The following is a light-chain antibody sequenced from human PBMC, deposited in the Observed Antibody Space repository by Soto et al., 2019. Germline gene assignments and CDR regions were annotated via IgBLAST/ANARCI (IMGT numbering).Light chain of an antibody. V-gene: IGLV2-14*01. CDR1: SSDVGGYDY. CDR2: EVS. Sequence: QSVLTQPASVYGSPGQSITISCTGTSSDVGGYDYVSWYQHHPGKAPKLMIYEVSNRPSGVSNRFSGSKSGNTASLTISGLQAEDEADYYCSSYVSNITYVFGTGTKVTVL. CDR3: SSYVSNITYV. J-gene: IGLJ1*01.